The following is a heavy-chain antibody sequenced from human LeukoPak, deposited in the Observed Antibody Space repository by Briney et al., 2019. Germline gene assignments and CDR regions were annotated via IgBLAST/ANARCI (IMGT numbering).Heavy chain of an antibody. Sequence: SETLSLTCAVYGGSFSGYYWSWIRQPPGKGLEWIGEINHSGSTNYNPFLKSRVTISVDTSKNQFSLKLSSVTAADTAVYYCLARGRIAAAGTNYYYYMDVWGKGTTVTVSS. V-gene: IGHV4-34*01. CDR3: LARGRIAAAGTNYYYYMDV. CDR2: INHSGST. CDR1: GGSFSGYY. D-gene: IGHD6-13*01. J-gene: IGHJ6*03.